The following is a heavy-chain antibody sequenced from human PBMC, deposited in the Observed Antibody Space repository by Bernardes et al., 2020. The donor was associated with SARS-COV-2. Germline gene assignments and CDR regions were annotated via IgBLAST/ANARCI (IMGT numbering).Heavy chain of an antibody. Sequence: SETLSLTCTVSCGSISSSSYYWGWIRQPPGKGLEWIGSIYYSWSTYYNPSLKSRVTISVDTSKNQFSLKLSSVTAADTAVYYCAGLLWFGELNFDYWGQGTLVTVSS. CDR2: IYYSWST. J-gene: IGHJ4*02. V-gene: IGHV4-39*01. D-gene: IGHD3-10*01. CDR1: CGSISSSSYY. CDR3: AGLLWFGELNFDY.